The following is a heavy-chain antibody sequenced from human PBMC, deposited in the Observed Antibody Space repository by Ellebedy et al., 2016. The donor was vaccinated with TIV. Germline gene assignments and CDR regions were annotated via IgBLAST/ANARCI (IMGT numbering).Heavy chain of an antibody. J-gene: IGHJ4*02. CDR3: ARVPMPGKADY. V-gene: IGHV1-18*01. D-gene: IGHD4-23*01. Sequence: ASVKVPCXTFGYTFTTSGITWVRQAPGQGLEWMGWISTNSAKTIYAQNLQGRVTMTTDTSTSTAYMELRSLRSDDTAVYYCARVPMPGKADYWGQGTLVTVSS. CDR1: GYTFTTSG. CDR2: ISTNSAKT.